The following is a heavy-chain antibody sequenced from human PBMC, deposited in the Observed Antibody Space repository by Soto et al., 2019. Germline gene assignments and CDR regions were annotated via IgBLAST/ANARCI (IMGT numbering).Heavy chain of an antibody. V-gene: IGHV1-8*01. CDR2: MNPNSGNT. J-gene: IGHJ6*03. CDR3: ARLNYYDILTGYYYYYYYMDV. Sequence: ASVKVSCKASGYTFTSYDINWVRQATGQGLEWMGWMNPNSGNTGYAQKFQGRVTMTRNTSISTAYMELSSLRSEDTAVYYCARLNYYDILTGYYYYYYYMDVWGKGTTVTVSS. D-gene: IGHD3-9*01. CDR1: GYTFTSYD.